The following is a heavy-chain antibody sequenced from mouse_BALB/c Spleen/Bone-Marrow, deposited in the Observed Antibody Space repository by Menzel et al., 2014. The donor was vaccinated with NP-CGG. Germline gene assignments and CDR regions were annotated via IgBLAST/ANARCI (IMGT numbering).Heavy chain of an antibody. J-gene: IGHJ4*01. V-gene: IGHV1-18*01. CDR2: INPYNGGT. CDR3: ARNNDYDEEDYAMDY. Sequence: VQLQSGPELVKPGASMKISCKASGYSSTGYTMNWVKQSHGKNLEWIGLINPYNGGTSYNQKFKGKATLTVDKSSSTAYMELLSLTSEDSAVYYCARNNDYDEEDYAMDYWGQGTSVTVSS. CDR1: GYSSTGYT. D-gene: IGHD2-4*01.